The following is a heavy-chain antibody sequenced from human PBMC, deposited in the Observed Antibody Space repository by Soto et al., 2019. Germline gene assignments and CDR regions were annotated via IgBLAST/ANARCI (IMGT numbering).Heavy chain of an antibody. V-gene: IGHV1-2*02. CDR1: GYTFTVYF. CDR3: ARGGGTTLAPLP. D-gene: IGHD3-16*01. Sequence: GASVKVSCKASGYTFTVYFMHCVRQSPGEGLDWMGCINSNSGATKYAPKFQGRVTMTRDTSNRTAYLELSRLTSDDTAVYYCARGGGTTLAPLPWGQGTPVTVSS. CDR2: INSNSGAT. J-gene: IGHJ5*02.